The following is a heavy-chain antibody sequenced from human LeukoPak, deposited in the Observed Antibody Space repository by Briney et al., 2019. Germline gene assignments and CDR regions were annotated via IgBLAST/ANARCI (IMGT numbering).Heavy chain of an antibody. D-gene: IGHD3-22*01. V-gene: IGHV1-46*01. CDR1: GYTFTSYY. CDR2: INPSGGST. Sequence: ASVKVSCKASGYTFTSYYMHWVRQAPGQGLEWMGIINPSGGSTSYAQKFQGRVTMTRDTSTSTVYMELSSLRSEDTAVYYCARVRGPLEDSDAFDIWGQGTMVIVSS. CDR3: ARVRGPLEDSDAFDI. J-gene: IGHJ3*02.